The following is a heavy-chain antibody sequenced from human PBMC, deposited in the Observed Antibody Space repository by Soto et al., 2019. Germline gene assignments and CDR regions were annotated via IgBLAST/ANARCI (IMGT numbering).Heavy chain of an antibody. Sequence: GESLKISCNGSGYSFTSYWISWVRQMPGKGLEWMGRIDPSDSYTNYSPSFQGHVTISADKSISTAYLQWSSLKASDTAMYYCARLSIAARRYYYGMDVWGQGTTVTVS. D-gene: IGHD6-6*01. V-gene: IGHV5-10-1*01. CDR1: GYSFTSYW. CDR3: ARLSIAARRYYYGMDV. CDR2: IDPSDSYT. J-gene: IGHJ6*02.